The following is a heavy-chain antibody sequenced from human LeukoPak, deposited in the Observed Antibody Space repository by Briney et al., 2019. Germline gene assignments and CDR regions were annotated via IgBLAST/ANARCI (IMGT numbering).Heavy chain of an antibody. D-gene: IGHD2-15*01. V-gene: IGHV3-74*01. CDR1: GFTFSNYW. CDR3: ARIEDRAAAFDS. Sequence: PGGSLRLSCAASGFTFSNYWMHWVRQVPGEGLVWVALTNTDGRYTTYADSVKGRFTISRDNSKNTLYLQMNSLSVDDTAVYFCARIEDRAAAFDSWGQGTLVTVSS. J-gene: IGHJ4*02. CDR2: TNTDGRYT.